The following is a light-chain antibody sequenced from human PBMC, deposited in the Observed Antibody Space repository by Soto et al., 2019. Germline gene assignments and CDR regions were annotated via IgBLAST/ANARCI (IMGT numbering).Light chain of an antibody. Sequence: QSVLTQPHSVSGSPGQSVTISCTGTISDVGGYNYVSWYQQHPGKAPKLMIYDVIKRPSGVPDRFSGSKSGNSASLTISGLQAEDEADYFCCSYAGSYPYVFGTGTKVTVL. CDR1: ISDVGGYNY. CDR3: CSYAGSYPYV. CDR2: DVI. V-gene: IGLV2-11*01. J-gene: IGLJ1*01.